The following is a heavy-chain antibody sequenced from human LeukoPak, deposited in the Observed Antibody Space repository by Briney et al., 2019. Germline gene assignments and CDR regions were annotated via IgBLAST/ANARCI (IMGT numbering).Heavy chain of an antibody. CDR2: IYYSGST. J-gene: IGHJ4*02. Sequence: SESLSLTCTVSGGSISSGGYYWSWIRQHPGKGLEWIGYIYYSGSTYYNPSLKSRVTISVDTSKSQFSLKLTSVTAADTAVYYCARGRTGAAALDFWGPGTLVTVSS. V-gene: IGHV4-31*03. D-gene: IGHD2-2*01. CDR3: ARGRTGAAALDF. CDR1: GGSISSGGYY.